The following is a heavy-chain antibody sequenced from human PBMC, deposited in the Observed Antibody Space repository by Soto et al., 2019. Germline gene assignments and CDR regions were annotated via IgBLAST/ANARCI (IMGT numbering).Heavy chain of an antibody. CDR2: IHYSGDA. V-gene: IGHV4-39*01. CDR3: SLHYCSGGSCYYYGMDV. D-gene: IGHD2-15*01. CDR1: GGSISSSGHY. J-gene: IGHJ6*02. Sequence: SETLSLTCTVSGGSISSSGHYWGWVRQPPGKGLEWIGTIHYSGDAYYKQSLKNRVSISVDTSKSQFSLKLNSVTAANTALNYCSLHYCSGGSCYYYGMDVWGQGTTVTVSS.